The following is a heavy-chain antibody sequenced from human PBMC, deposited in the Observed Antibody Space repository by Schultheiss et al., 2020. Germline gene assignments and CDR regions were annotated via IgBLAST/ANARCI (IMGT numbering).Heavy chain of an antibody. V-gene: IGHV4-61*02. CDR2: IHASGST. J-gene: IGHJ5*02. D-gene: IGHD3-10*01. CDR1: GGSISSSSYY. CDR3: ARGRGRGWFDP. Sequence: SQTLSLTCTVSGGSISSSSYYWSWIRQPAGKGLEWIGRIHASGSTNSNPSLKSRVAISIDTSKKHFSLKLSSVTAADTAVYYCARGRGRGWFDPWGQGTLVTVSS.